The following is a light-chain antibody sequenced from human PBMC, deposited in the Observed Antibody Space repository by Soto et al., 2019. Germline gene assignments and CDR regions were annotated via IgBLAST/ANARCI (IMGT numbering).Light chain of an antibody. CDR2: DAS. CDR1: QSISSW. J-gene: IGKJ1*01. CDR3: QQYNIDWT. Sequence: EIQMTQSPSTLSASLAERVTITFRASQSISSWLDWYQQKPGKAPKLLISDASSLEGWVPSRFSGSGSGTEFTLTISSLQPDDFATYYCQQYNIDWTFGQGTKVDIK. V-gene: IGKV1-5*01.